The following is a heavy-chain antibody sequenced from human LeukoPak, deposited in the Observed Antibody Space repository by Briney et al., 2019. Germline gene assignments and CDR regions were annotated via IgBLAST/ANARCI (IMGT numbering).Heavy chain of an antibody. V-gene: IGHV1-2*02. CDR2: INPNSGGT. CDR3: ARGSFSADAPLVLDYFHH. D-gene: IGHD5-18*01. J-gene: IGHJ1*01. CDR1: GYTFTGYY. Sequence: ASVKVSCKASGYTFTGYYIHWVRQAPGQALEWMGWINPNSGGTNYAQKFQGRVTMTRDTSISTAYMELSRLRADDTAVYYCARGSFSADAPLVLDYFHHWGQGTLVTDSS.